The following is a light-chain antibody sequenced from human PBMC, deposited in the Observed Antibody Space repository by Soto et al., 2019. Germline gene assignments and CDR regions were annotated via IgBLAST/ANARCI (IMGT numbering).Light chain of an antibody. CDR3: QQYNNWHPIT. CDR2: GAS. CDR1: KSVSRK. V-gene: IGKV3-15*01. J-gene: IGKJ5*01. Sequence: ERVVTQSPATLSVSPGERATLSCRASKSVSRKLAWYQQKPCQAPRLLLYGASTRATGIPARFSGSGSGTEFTLTISSLQSEDFAVYYCQQYNNWHPITFGQGTRLEIK.